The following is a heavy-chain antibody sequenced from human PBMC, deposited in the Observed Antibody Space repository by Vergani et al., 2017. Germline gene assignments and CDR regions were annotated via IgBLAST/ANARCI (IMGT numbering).Heavy chain of an antibody. Sequence: QVQLQQWGPGLLKPSETLSLTCAVYGGSLSGYYWSWIRLAPGKGLEWMGEINHSGTINYNPTLKSPFNVSIDTSRDHFSLKLRSVSAADTAVYFCARRAERWETLLRDDFDVWGQGIFVTVSP. CDR3: ARRAERWETLLRDDFDV. J-gene: IGHJ3*01. D-gene: IGHD1-26*01. CDR2: INHSGTI. V-gene: IGHV4-34*01. CDR1: GGSLSGYY.